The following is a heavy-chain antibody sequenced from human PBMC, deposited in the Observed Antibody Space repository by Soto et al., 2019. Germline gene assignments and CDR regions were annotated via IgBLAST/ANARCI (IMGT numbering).Heavy chain of an antibody. Sequence: QVQLVQSGAEVKKPGASVKDSCKASGYTFTNYYIHWVRQATGQGLEWMGIINPSGGTTTYAQKYQXXVTMXXDTSTXXVYMELSSLRXEXXXXXXXXXXXSXGFXHWGQGTLVTVSS. CDR3: XXXXSXGFXH. J-gene: IGHJ4*02. CDR2: INPSGGTT. D-gene: IGHD3-22*01. V-gene: IGHV1-46*01. CDR1: GYTFTNYY.